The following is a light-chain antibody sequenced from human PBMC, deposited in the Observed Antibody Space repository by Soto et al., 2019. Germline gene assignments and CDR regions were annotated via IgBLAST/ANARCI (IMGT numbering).Light chain of an antibody. Sequence: EIVLTQSPATLSLSPGERATLSCRASQSVSSYSAWYQQKPGQAPRLLIYDASNRATGIPVRFSGSGSGTDFTLTISSLEPEDFAVYYCQQRSNWPPITFGQGTRLEIK. J-gene: IGKJ5*01. CDR2: DAS. V-gene: IGKV3-11*01. CDR1: QSVSSY. CDR3: QQRSNWPPIT.